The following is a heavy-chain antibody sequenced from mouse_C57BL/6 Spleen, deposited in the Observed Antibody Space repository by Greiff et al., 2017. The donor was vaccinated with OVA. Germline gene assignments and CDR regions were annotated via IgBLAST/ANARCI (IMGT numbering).Heavy chain of an antibody. D-gene: IGHD1-1*01. CDR3: ARDGSSPAWFAY. J-gene: IGHJ3*01. CDR1: GFTFTDYY. Sequence: DVMLVESGGGLVQPGGSLSLSCAASGFTFTDYYMSWVRQPPGKALEWLGFIRNKANGYTTEYSASVKGRFTISRDNSQSILYLQMNALRAEDSATYYCARDGSSPAWFAYWGQGTLVTVSA. V-gene: IGHV7-3*01. CDR2: IRNKANGYTT.